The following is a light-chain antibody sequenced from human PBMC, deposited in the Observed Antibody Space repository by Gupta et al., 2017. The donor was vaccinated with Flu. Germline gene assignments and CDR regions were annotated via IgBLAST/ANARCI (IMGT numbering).Light chain of an antibody. CDR1: SSDVGGYQY. Sequence: QSALTQPASASGSPGQSLTTSRTGTSSDVGGYQYVAWYQQHPDKAPKLMIYEVNNRPSGVSSRFSGAKSGNTASLTISGLQADDEADYYCCSFTTSNTWVFGGGTKVTVL. CDR2: EVN. V-gene: IGLV2-14*01. J-gene: IGLJ3*02. CDR3: CSFTTSNTWV.